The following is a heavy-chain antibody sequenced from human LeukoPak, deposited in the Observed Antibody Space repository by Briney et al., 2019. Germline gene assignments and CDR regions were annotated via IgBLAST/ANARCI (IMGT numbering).Heavy chain of an antibody. Sequence: GGTLRLSCAASGFTFSSYAMNWVRQAPGKGLEWVSSISGSGGGTYYADSVKGRFSISRDNSKNTLYLQMNSLRADDTAVYYCAKDSWQFAPDYYYYMDVWGKGTTVTVSS. D-gene: IGHD2-15*01. J-gene: IGHJ6*03. CDR3: AKDSWQFAPDYYYYMDV. CDR2: ISGSGGGT. CDR1: GFTFSSYA. V-gene: IGHV3-23*01.